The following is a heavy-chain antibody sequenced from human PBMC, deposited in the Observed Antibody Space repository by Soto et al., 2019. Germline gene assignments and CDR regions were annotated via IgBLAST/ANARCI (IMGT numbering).Heavy chain of an antibody. Sequence: GGSLRLSCAASGFTFSSYDMHWVRQATGKGLEWVSAIGTAGDTYYPGSVKGRFTISRENAKNSLYLQMNSLRAEDTAVYYCARAGGEWADYYYYGMDVWGQGTTVTVSS. CDR1: GFTFSSYD. J-gene: IGHJ6*02. CDR3: ARAGGEWADYYYYGMDV. CDR2: IGTAGDT. D-gene: IGHD3-10*01. V-gene: IGHV3-13*01.